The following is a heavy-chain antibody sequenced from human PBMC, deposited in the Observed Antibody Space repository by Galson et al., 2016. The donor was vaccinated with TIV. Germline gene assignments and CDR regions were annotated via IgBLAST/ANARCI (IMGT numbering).Heavy chain of an antibody. CDR1: GFTLGDYG. CDR3: TKARGYGYGSPQDYYYGMDV. J-gene: IGHJ6*02. V-gene: IGHV3-9*01. D-gene: IGHD5-18*01. CDR2: ISSNSVYL. Sequence: SLRLSCAASGFTLGDYGMHWVRQSQGNGLEWVSGISSNSVYLGYADSVKGRFTISRDNAKNSLYLQMNSLRFEDTALYYCTKARGYGYGSPQDYYYGMDVWGQGTTVTVSS.